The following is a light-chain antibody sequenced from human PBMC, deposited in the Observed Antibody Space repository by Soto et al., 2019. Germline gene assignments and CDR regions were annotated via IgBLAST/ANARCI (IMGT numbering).Light chain of an antibody. CDR3: QQYYSYPRT. CDR2: DAS. J-gene: IGKJ1*01. Sequence: IQMTQSPSSLSASVGDRVTITCRASQSISSYLNWYQQKPGKAPKLLIYDASSLESGVPSRFSGSGSGTDFTLTISCLQSEDFATYYCQQYYSYPRTFGQGTKVDIK. CDR1: QSISSY. V-gene: IGKV1-13*02.